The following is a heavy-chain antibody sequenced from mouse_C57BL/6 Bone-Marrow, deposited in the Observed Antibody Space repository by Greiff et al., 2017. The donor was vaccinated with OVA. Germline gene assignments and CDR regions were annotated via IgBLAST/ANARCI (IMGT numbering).Heavy chain of an antibody. J-gene: IGHJ4*01. D-gene: IGHD1-1*01. CDR2: SRNKANDYTT. CDR1: GFTFSDFY. CDR3: AREAHYYGSSYGAMDY. Sequence: EVNVVESGGGLVQSGRSLRLSCATSGFTFSDFYMEWVRQAPGKGLEWIAASRNKANDYTTEYSASVKGRFIVSRDTSQSILYLQMNALRAEDTAIYYCAREAHYYGSSYGAMDYWGQGTSVTVSS. V-gene: IGHV7-1*01.